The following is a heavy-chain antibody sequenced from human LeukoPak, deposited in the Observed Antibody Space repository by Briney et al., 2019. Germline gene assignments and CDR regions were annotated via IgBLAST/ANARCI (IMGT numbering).Heavy chain of an antibody. Sequence: GGSLRLSCAASGFTFSNAWMSWVRQAPGKGLEWVGRIKSKTDGGTTDYAAPVKGRFTISRDDSKNTLYLQMNSLKTEDTAVYYCTTEPYYCGSGSTSLNYWGQGTLVTVSS. CDR1: GFTFSNAW. V-gene: IGHV3-15*01. D-gene: IGHD3-10*01. CDR2: IKSKTDGGTT. CDR3: TTEPYYCGSGSTSLNY. J-gene: IGHJ4*02.